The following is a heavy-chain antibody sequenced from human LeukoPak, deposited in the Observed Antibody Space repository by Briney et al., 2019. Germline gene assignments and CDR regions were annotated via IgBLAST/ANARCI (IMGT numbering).Heavy chain of an antibody. CDR3: ARDLIYSSSLTPLYYYYGMDV. D-gene: IGHD6-13*01. J-gene: IGHJ6*02. CDR2: INPNSGGT. CDR1: GYTFTGYY. V-gene: IGHV1-2*02. Sequence: ASVTVSFKASGYTFTGYYMHWVRQAPGQGLEWMGWINPNSGGTNYAQKFQGRVTMTRDTSISTAYMELSRLRSDDTAVYYCARDLIYSSSLTPLYYYYGMDVWGQGTTVTVSS.